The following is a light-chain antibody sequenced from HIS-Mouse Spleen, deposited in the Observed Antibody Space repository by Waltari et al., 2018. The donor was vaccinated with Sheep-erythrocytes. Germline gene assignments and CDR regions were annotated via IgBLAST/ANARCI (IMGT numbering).Light chain of an antibody. J-gene: IGKJ4*01. CDR3: QQSYSTPPT. CDR2: AAS. V-gene: IGKV1-39*01. Sequence: DIQMTQSPSSLSASVGDRVTITCRASQSISSYLNWYQQKPGKAHKLRIYAASSLQSGVPSRFSGSRSGTDCTLTISSLQPEDFATYYCQQSYSTPPTFGGGTKVEIK. CDR1: QSISSY.